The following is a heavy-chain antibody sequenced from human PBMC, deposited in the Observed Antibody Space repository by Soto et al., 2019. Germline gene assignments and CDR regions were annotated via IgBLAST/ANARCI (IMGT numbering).Heavy chain of an antibody. CDR2: IIPIFGTA. D-gene: IGHD1-26*01. V-gene: IGHV1-69*13. J-gene: IGHJ4*02. CDR3: ARSRYSGSYPFDY. CDR1: GGTFSSYA. Sequence: SVKVSCKASGGTFSSYAISWVRQAPGQGLEWMGGIIPIFGTANYAQKFQGRVTITADESTSTAYKELSSLRSEDTAVYYCARSRYSGSYPFDYWGQGTLVTVSS.